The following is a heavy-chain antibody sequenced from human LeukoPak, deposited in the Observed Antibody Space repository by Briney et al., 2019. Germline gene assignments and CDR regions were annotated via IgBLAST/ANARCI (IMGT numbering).Heavy chain of an antibody. CDR2: IYYSGST. Sequence: SETLSLTCTVSGGSISSYYWSWIRQPPGKGLEWIGYIYYSGSTNYNPSLKSRVTISVDTSKNQFSLKLSSVTAADTAVYYCARGHGGWYSFDYWGQGTLVTVPS. CDR3: ARGHGGWYSFDY. CDR1: GGSISSYY. V-gene: IGHV4-59*01. D-gene: IGHD6-19*01. J-gene: IGHJ4*02.